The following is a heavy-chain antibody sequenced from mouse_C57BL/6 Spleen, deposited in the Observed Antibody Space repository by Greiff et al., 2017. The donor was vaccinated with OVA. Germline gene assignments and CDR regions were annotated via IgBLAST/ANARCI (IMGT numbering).Heavy chain of an antibody. J-gene: IGHJ2*01. CDR1: GYSFTDYN. D-gene: IGHD2-1*01. CDR2: INPNYGTT. V-gene: IGHV1-39*01. Sequence: VHVKQSGPELVKPGASVKISCKASGYSFTDYNMNWVKQSNGKSLEWIGVINPNYGTTSYNQKFKGKATLTVDQSSSTAYMQLNSLTSEDSAVYYCARGGLLSREYFDYWGQGTTLTVSS. CDR3: ARGGLLSREYFDY.